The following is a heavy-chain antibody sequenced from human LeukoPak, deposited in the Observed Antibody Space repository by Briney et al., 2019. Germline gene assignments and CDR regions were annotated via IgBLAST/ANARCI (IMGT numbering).Heavy chain of an antibody. J-gene: IGHJ4*02. CDR1: GYTFTSYG. D-gene: IGHD5-12*01. CDR2: ISAHNGNT. CDR3: ARRVPRGYGGYDIDY. Sequence: ASVKVSCKASGYTFTSYGISWVRQAPGQGLEWMGWISAHNGNTNCAQMLQDRVTMTRDTSTSTAYMDLRNLRSDDTAVYYCARRVPRGYGGYDIDYWGQGTLVTVSS. V-gene: IGHV1-18*01.